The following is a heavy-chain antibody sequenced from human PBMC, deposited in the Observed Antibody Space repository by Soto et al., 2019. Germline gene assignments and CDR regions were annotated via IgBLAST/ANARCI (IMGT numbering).Heavy chain of an antibody. D-gene: IGHD3-16*01. J-gene: IGHJ6*02. Sequence: QVQLVQSGAEVKKPGASGKVSCKASGYTFRMFAMHWVRQAPGQSLAWIGWINAANGNTKYSQKLQVRVTITRDTAASTAYMELSSLKSEDTAVYYCAREGGVYDYIWGTYSNAMDVWGQGTAVTVSS. CDR2: INAANGNT. V-gene: IGHV1-3*01. CDR3: AREGGVYDYIWGTYSNAMDV. CDR1: GYTFRMFA.